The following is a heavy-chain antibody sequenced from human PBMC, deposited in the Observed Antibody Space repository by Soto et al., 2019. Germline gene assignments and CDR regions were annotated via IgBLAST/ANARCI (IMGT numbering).Heavy chain of an antibody. D-gene: IGHD4-17*01. CDR1: GGSIISSNFY. CDR3: ARHVRGAVTMNWFDP. CDR2: VEYGGST. V-gene: IGHV4-39*01. J-gene: IGHJ5*02. Sequence: PSETLSLTCTVSGGSIISSNFYWGWIRQPPGKGLEWIGSVEYGGSTYDNPSLKSRVTLSADTSKNQFSLNLTSVTAADTAIYYCARHVRGAVTMNWFDPWGRGTLVTVSS.